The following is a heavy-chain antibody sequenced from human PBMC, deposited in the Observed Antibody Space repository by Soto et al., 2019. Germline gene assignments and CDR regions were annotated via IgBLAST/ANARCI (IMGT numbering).Heavy chain of an antibody. V-gene: IGHV3-23*01. CDR1: GFTFSAHA. CDR2: IGGRGVYT. CDR3: AKARSQSGNYWEWELDY. D-gene: IGHD1-26*01. Sequence: EVQLLESGGGLVQPGGSLRLSCAASGFTFSAHAMTWVRQAPGKGLEWVSAIGGRGVYTYYADSVKGRFTISRDTSKNTIYIQMNSLRVEDTAVYYCAKARSQSGNYWEWELDYWGQGTLVTVSS. J-gene: IGHJ4*02.